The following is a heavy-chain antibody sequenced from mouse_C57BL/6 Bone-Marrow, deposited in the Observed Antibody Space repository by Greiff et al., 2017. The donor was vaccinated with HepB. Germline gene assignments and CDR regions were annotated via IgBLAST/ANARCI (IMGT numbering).Heavy chain of an antibody. CDR1: GYTFTDYY. Sequence: EVQLQQSGPVLVKPGASVKMSCKASGYTFTDYYMNWVKQSHGKSLEWIGVINPYNGGTSYNQKFKGKATLTVDKSSSTAYMELNSLTSEDSAVYYCAGGNLRRASMDYWGQGTSVTVSS. D-gene: IGHD2-12*01. V-gene: IGHV1-19*01. CDR3: AGGNLRRASMDY. J-gene: IGHJ4*01. CDR2: INPYNGGT.